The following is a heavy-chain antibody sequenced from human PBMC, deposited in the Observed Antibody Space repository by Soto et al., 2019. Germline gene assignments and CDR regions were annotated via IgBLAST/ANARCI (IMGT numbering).Heavy chain of an antibody. V-gene: IGHV1-69*08. CDR1: GGTFSRYS. CDR2: IIPIFGIP. D-gene: IGHD2-2*01. CDR3: AREDRDRETGLVPAAIAGMDV. Sequence: QVQLVQSGAEVKKPGSSVKVSCKASGGTFSRYSITWVRQAPGHGLAWIGRIIPIFGIPTYAQKFQGRVTITADESTSTAYMELSSLRSDDTAVYYCAREDRDRETGLVPAAIAGMDVWGQGTTVTVSS. J-gene: IGHJ6*02.